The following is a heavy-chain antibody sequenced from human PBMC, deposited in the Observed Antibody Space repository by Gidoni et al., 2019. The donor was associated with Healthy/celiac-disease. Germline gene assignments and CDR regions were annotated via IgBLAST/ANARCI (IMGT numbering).Heavy chain of an antibody. CDR3: ATKGSSSWEYYYYYYGMDV. V-gene: IGHV1-69*01. D-gene: IGHD6-13*01. J-gene: IGHJ6*02. CDR2: GTA. Sequence: GTANYAQKFQGRVTITADESTSTAYMELSSLRSEDTAVYYCATKGSSSWEYYYYYYGMDVWGQGTTVTVSS.